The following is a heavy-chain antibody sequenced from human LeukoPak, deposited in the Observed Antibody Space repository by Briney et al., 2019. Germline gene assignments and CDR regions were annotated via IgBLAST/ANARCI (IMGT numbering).Heavy chain of an antibody. J-gene: IGHJ4*02. CDR2: INHSGST. CDR3: ARGRGGGSSNY. V-gene: IGHV4-34*01. D-gene: IGHD2-15*01. CDR1: GGSLSGYY. Sequence: SETLSLTCAVYGGSLSGYYWSWIRQPPGKGLEWIGEINHSGSTNYNPSLKGRVTISVDTSKNQFSLKLSSVTAADTAVYYCARGRGGGSSNYWGQGALVTVSS.